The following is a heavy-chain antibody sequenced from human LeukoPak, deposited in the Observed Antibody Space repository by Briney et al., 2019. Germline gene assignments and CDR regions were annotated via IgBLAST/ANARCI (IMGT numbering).Heavy chain of an antibody. CDR3: ARGVDSSPEGYFDY. V-gene: IGHV1-2*02. Sequence: GGSLRLSCAASGYTFTGYYMHWVRQAPGQGLEWMGWINPNSGGTNYAQKFQGRVTMTRDTSISTAYMELSRLRSDDTAVYYCARGVDSSPEGYFDYWGQGTLVTVSS. CDR1: GYTFTGYY. D-gene: IGHD6-13*01. J-gene: IGHJ4*02. CDR2: INPNSGGT.